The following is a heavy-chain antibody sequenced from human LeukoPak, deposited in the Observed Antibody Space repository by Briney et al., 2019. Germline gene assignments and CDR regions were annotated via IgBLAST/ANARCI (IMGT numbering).Heavy chain of an antibody. J-gene: IGHJ4*02. CDR2: IYSGGTT. D-gene: IGHD6-13*01. CDR3: TKDQSSSSWYAGY. V-gene: IGHV3-66*01. CDR1: GFTVSSNH. Sequence: GGCLRLSCAGSGFTVSSNHMSWVRQAPGKGLEWVSVIYSGGTTYYTDSVKGRFTISRDNSKDTVYLQMNSLRVEDTAVYYCTKDQSSSSWYAGYWGQGTLVIVSS.